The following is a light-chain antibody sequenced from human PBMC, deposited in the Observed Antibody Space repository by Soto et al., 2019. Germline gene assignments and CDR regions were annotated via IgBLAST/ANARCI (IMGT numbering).Light chain of an antibody. CDR1: QSISSW. CDR2: DAS. V-gene: IGKV1-5*01. Sequence: DIQMTQSPSPLSASVGDRVTITCRASQSISSWLAWYQQKPGKAPKILIYDASSLESGVPSRFRGSGSETEFTLTISSLQPDDFATYYCQQYNSYSTLGQGTKVDIK. CDR3: QQYNSYST. J-gene: IGKJ1*01.